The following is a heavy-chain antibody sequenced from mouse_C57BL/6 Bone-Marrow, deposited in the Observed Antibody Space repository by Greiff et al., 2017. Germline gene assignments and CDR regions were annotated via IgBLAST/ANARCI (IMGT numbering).Heavy chain of an antibody. CDR2: FHPYNDDT. CDR1: GYTFTTYP. J-gene: IGHJ2*01. CDR3: AGGGNYEAYYFDY. Sequence: VQLQQSGAELVKPGASVKLSCKASGYTFTTYPIEWMKQNHGKSLEWIGNFHPYNDDTKYNEKFKGKATLTVETSSSTVYLELSRLTTDDSAVFYYAGGGNYEAYYFDYWGQGTTLTVSS. V-gene: IGHV1-47*01. D-gene: IGHD2-1*01.